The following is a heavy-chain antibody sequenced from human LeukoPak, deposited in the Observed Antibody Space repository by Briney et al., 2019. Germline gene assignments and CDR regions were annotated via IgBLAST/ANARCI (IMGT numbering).Heavy chain of an antibody. J-gene: IGHJ5*02. CDR3: AKGGPEASAGLSWFDP. D-gene: IGHD1-14*01. Sequence: SETLSLTCTVSGGSINFYYWHWMRQPPGRGLEWIGHTFYSGNAKYNPSLESRVTISVDRSKNQISLNLSSVTAADTAVYYCAKGGPEASAGLSWFDPWGQGTLVTVSS. CDR1: GGSINFYY. V-gene: IGHV4-59*01. CDR2: TFYSGNA.